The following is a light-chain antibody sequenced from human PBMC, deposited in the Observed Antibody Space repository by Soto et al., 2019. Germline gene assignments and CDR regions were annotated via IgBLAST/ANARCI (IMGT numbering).Light chain of an antibody. Sequence: EIVLTQSPATLSLSPGERATLSCRASQSVSSYLAWYQQKPGQAPRLLIYDASNRATGIPARFSGSGSGTDFTLTISSLGPEDFAVYYCLQRSNWPVTWTFGQGTKVEIK. CDR1: QSVSSY. J-gene: IGKJ1*01. CDR2: DAS. V-gene: IGKV3-11*01. CDR3: LQRSNWPVTWT.